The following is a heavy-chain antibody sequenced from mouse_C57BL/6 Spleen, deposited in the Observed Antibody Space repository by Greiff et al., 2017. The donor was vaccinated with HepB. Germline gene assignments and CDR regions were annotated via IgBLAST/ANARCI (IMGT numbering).Heavy chain of an antibody. CDR3: AKSTPVYYFDY. Sequence: QVQLKQPGAELVKPGASVKLSCKASGYTFTSYWMHWVKQRPGQGLEWIGMIHPNSGSTNYNEKFKSKATLTVDKSSSTAYMQLSSLTSEDSAVYYCAKSTPVYYFDYWGQGTTLTVSS. CDR1: GYTFTSYW. V-gene: IGHV1-64*01. CDR2: IHPNSGST. D-gene: IGHD2-1*01. J-gene: IGHJ2*01.